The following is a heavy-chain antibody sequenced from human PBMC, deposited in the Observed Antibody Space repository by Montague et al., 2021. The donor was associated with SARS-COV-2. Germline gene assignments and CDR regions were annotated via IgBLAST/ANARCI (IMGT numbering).Heavy chain of an antibody. J-gene: IGHJ3*02. V-gene: IGHV3-30*04. D-gene: IGHD3-16*01. CDR1: GFTFSSYA. CDR3: ARDQGGAFDI. Sequence: SLRLSCAASGFTFSSYAMHWVRQAPGKGLEWVAVISYDGSNKYYADSVKGRSTISRDNSKNTLYLHMNSLRAEDTAVYYCARDQGGAFDIWGQGTMVTVSS. CDR2: ISYDGSNK.